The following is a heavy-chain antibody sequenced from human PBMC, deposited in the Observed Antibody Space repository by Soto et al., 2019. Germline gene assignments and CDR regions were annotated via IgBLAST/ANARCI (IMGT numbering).Heavy chain of an antibody. CDR2: ISSSSSYI. V-gene: IGHV3-21*01. D-gene: IGHD3-10*01. Sequence: GGSLRLSCAASGFTFSSYSMNWVRQAPGKGLEWVSSISSSSSYIYYADSVKGRFTISRDNAKNSLYLQMNSLRAEDTAVYYCARGIPAHYYGSGSSPGGYGMDVWGQGTTVTVSS. CDR3: ARGIPAHYYGSGSSPGGYGMDV. J-gene: IGHJ6*02. CDR1: GFTFSSYS.